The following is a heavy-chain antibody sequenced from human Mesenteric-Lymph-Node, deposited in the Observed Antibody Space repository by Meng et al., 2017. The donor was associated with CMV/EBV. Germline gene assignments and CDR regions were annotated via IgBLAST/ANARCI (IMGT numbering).Heavy chain of an antibody. CDR1: GLRFSDYE. CDR2: IRRGGGSP. Sequence: GGSLRLSCATSGLRFSDYEMGWVRQAPGKGLEWLSSIRRGGGSPYYADSVKGRFTISRDNAKNSLYLQMNSPRAEDTAVYYCARELAYNYQYIYYGLDVWGQGTTVTVSS. CDR3: ARELAYNYQYIYYGLDV. J-gene: IGHJ6*02. D-gene: IGHD3-16*01. V-gene: IGHV3-48*03.